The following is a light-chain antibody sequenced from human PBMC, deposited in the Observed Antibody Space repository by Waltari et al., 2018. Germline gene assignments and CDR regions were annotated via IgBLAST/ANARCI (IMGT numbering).Light chain of an antibody. CDR2: RAS. V-gene: IGKV1-5*03. CDR3: QQYDNYWT. J-gene: IGKJ1*01. Sequence: DIQMTQSPSTLSASVGDRVTSTCRASQSITNWLAWYQQKPGKAPKLLIYRASNWESGVPSRFSGSGSGTEFTLTISSLQPDDFATYYCQQYDNYWTFGQGTKVEIK. CDR1: QSITNW.